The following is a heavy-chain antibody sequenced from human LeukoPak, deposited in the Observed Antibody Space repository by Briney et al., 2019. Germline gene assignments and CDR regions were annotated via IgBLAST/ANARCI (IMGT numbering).Heavy chain of an antibody. Sequence: SETLSLTCTVSGGSISSYYWSWIRQPPGKGLEWIGHIYYSGSTNYNPSLKSQVTISVDTSKNQFSLKLSSVTAADTAVYYCARGGPYSSSWYGPVGMDVWGQGTTVTVSS. J-gene: IGHJ6*02. V-gene: IGHV4-59*01. D-gene: IGHD6-13*01. CDR1: GGSISSYY. CDR3: ARGGPYSSSWYGPVGMDV. CDR2: IYYSGST.